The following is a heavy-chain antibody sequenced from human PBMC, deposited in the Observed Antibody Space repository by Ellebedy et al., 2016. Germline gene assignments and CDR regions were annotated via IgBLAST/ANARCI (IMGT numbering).Heavy chain of an antibody. CDR1: GFTFSSYW. CDR2: MRQDGNEK. J-gene: IGHJ4*02. D-gene: IGHD3-10*01. V-gene: IGHV3-7*01. Sequence: GGSLRLXXAASGFTFSSYWMTWVRQAPGKGLEWVANMRQDGNEKYYVDSVKGRFTISRDNAKTSLYLQMNSLRAEDTAVYYCATDTRGYFDFWGQGTLVTVSS. CDR3: ATDTRGYFDF.